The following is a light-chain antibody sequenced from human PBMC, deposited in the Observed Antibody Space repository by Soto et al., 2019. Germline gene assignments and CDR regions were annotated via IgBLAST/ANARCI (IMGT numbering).Light chain of an antibody. Sequence: EIVLTQSPGTLSLSPGKRASLSCRASQSVSSSYLAWYQQKPGQAPRLLIYGASSRATGIPDRFSGSGSGTDFTLTISRLEPEDFAVYHCQQYDNSPWTFGQGTKVDIK. CDR1: QSVSSSY. CDR2: GAS. V-gene: IGKV3-20*01. J-gene: IGKJ1*01. CDR3: QQYDNSPWT.